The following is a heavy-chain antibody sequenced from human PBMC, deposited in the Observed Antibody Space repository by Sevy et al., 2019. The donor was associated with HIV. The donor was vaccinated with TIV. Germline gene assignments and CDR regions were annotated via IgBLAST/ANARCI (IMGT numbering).Heavy chain of an antibody. CDR2: ISSSSSYI. CDR3: ARSGGYCSSTSCYGWYNWFDP. D-gene: IGHD2-2*01. J-gene: IGHJ5*02. V-gene: IGHV3-21*01. Sequence: GGSLRLSCAASGFTFSSYSMNWVRQAPGKGLEWVSSISSSSSYIYYADSVKGRFTISRDNAKNSLYLQMNSLGAEDTAVYYCARSGGYCSSTSCYGWYNWFDPWGQGTLVTVSS. CDR1: GFTFSSYS.